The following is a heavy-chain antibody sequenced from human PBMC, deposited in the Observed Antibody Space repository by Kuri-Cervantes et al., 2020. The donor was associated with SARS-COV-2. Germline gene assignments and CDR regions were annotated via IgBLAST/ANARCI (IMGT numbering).Heavy chain of an antibody. CDR2: ISAYNGNT. D-gene: IGHD6-13*01. J-gene: IGHJ4*02. V-gene: IGHV1-18*01. CDR3: ARASAFTKAAAGTGGY. Sequence: ASVKVSCKASGYTFTSYGISWVRQAPGQGLEWMGWISAYNGNTNYAQKLQGRVTMTTDTSTSTAYMELSSLRSEDTAVYYCARASAFTKAAAGTGGYWGQGTLVTVSS. CDR1: GYTFTSYG.